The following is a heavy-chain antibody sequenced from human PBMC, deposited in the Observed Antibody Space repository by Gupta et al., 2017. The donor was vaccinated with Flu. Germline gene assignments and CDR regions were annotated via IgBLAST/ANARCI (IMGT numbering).Heavy chain of an antibody. D-gene: IGHD3-22*01. CDR3: ARDLRGYEFLSSGYPDY. CDR1: GFTFSSYE. V-gene: IGHV3-48*03. J-gene: IGHJ4*02. Sequence: EVQLVESGGGLVQPGGSLRLSCAASGFTFSSYEMNWVRQAPGKGLEWVSYISSSGSTIYYADSVKGRFTISRDNAKNSLYLQMNSLRAEDTAVYYCARDLRGYEFLSSGYPDYWGQGTLVTVSS. CDR2: ISSSGSTI.